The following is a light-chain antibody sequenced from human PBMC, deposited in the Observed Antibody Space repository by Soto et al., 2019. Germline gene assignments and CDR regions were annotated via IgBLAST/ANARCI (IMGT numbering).Light chain of an antibody. V-gene: IGKV1-5*01. CDR1: ESISRW. CDR2: AAS. Sequence: MTQSPATLSASVGDRVTITCRASESISRWLAWYQQKPGKAPKLLIYAASSLQSGVPSRFSGSGSGTDFTLTISCLQSEDFATYYCQQYYSYPSFGGGTKVDIK. CDR3: QQYYSYPS. J-gene: IGKJ4*01.